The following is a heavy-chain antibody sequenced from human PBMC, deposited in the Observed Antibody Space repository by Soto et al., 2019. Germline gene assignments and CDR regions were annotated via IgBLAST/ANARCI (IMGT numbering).Heavy chain of an antibody. V-gene: IGHV4-34*01. CDR3: ARGFESATYYMDV. J-gene: IGHJ6*03. CDR2: INHSGST. Sequence: NPSETLSLTCAVYGGSLSGYYWSWIRQPPGKGLEWIGEINHSGSTNYNPSLKSRVTISVDTSKNQFSLKLSSVTAADTAVYYCARGFESATYYMDVWGKGTTVTVSS. CDR1: GGSLSGYY.